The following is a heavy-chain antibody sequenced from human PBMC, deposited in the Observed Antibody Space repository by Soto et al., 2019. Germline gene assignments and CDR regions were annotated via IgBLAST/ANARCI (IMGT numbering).Heavy chain of an antibody. V-gene: IGHV3-23*01. CDR1: GFTFRNYA. CDR3: AKDWYSSTWFAADF. D-gene: IGHD6-13*01. Sequence: GGSLRLSCAASGFTFRNYAMSWVRLAPGKGLEWVSAISGTGGSTYYADSVRGRFTVSRDNSGNTLYLQMDTLRAEDTALYFCAKDWYSSTWFAADFWGQGTLVTAPQ. CDR2: ISGTGGST. J-gene: IGHJ4*02.